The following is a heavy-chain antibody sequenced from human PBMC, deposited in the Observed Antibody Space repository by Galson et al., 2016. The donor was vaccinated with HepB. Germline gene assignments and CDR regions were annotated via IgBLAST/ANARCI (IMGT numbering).Heavy chain of an antibody. D-gene: IGHD3-16*01. CDR2: ICSGGST. CDR3: ARDEGMGARPSGMDF. V-gene: IGHV3-53*01. CDR1: GFTVSSNY. Sequence: SLRLSCAASGFTVSSNYMSWVRQAPGKGLEWVSGICSGGSTYYADSVQGRLTISRDNSKNTLYLPINSLRAEDTAVYYCARDEGMGARPSGMDFWGQGTTVTVSS. J-gene: IGHJ6*02.